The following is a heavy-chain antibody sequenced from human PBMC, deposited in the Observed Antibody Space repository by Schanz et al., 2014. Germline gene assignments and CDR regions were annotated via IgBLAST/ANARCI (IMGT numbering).Heavy chain of an antibody. V-gene: IGHV4-61*02. J-gene: IGHJ4*02. CDR2: VYTSGST. D-gene: IGHD3-3*01. CDR3: ARDRRFFDRDDLYYFDS. CDR1: GGSISSGSYY. Sequence: QVQLQESGPGLVKPSQTLSLTCSVSGGSISSGSYYWNWIRQPAGKGLEWIGRVYTSGSTNYNPSLKSRFTKPQDLSKNQFSRKLRFVAAADTAVYYCARDRRFFDRDDLYYFDSWGQGTLVTVSS.